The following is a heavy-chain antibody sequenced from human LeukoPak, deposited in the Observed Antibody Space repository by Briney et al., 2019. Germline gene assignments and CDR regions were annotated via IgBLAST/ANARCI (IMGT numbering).Heavy chain of an antibody. CDR1: GFTFSSYA. D-gene: IGHD3-22*01. CDR3: AKDQVYYDSSGY. J-gene: IGHJ4*02. V-gene: IGHV3-23*01. CDR2: ISGSGGST. Sequence: GGSLGLSCAASGFTFSSYAMSWVRQAPGKGLEWVSAISGSGGSTYYADSVKGRFTISRDNSKNTLYLQMNSLRAEDTAVYYCAKDQVYYDSSGYWGQGTLVTVSS.